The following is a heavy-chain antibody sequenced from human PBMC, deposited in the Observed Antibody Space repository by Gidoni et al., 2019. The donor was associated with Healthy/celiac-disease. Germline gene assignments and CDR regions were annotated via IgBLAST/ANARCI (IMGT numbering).Heavy chain of an antibody. CDR2: ISGSGGST. D-gene: IGHD6-19*01. V-gene: IGHV3-23*04. CDR3: AKFDRRIAVAGTGRSGDY. J-gene: IGHJ4*02. CDR1: GFTFSSYA. Sequence: EVQLVESGGGLVQPGGSLTLSCAASGFTFSSYAMSWVRQAPGKGLEWVSAISGSGGSTYYADSVKGRFTISRDNSKNTLYLQMNSLRAEDTAVYYCAKFDRRIAVAGTGRSGDYWGQGTLVTVSS.